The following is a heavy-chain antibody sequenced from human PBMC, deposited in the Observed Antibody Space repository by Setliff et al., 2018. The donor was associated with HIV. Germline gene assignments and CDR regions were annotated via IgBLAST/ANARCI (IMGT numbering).Heavy chain of an antibody. J-gene: IGHJ4*02. CDR3: ARRGNLLEGRQLDS. V-gene: IGHV3-23*01. CDR2: ISTSGGAA. D-gene: IGHD1-1*01. Sequence: PGGSLRLSCAASGFTFSDYYMSWIRQAPGKGLEWVSAISTSGGAADYADSVKGRFTISRDNSRNTLYLQMNSLRAEDTALYFCARRGNLLEGRQLDSWGQGTLVTVSS. CDR1: GFTFSDYY.